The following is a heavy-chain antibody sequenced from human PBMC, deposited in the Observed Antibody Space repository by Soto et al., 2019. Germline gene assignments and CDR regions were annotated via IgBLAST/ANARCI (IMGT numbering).Heavy chain of an antibody. V-gene: IGHV3-30-3*01. Sequence: GGSLRLSCAASGFTFSSYAMHWVRQAPGKGLEWVAVISYDGSNKYYADSVKGRFTISRDNSKNTLYLQMKSLRAEDTAVYYCAREDGTTDTTELDYWGQGTLVTVSS. J-gene: IGHJ4*02. CDR3: AREDGTTDTTELDY. CDR1: GFTFSSYA. D-gene: IGHD1-1*01. CDR2: ISYDGSNK.